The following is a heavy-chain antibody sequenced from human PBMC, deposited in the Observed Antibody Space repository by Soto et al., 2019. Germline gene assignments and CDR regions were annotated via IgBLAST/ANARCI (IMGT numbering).Heavy chain of an antibody. CDR3: ARAAPLGAGDYCYFYMDV. CDR1: GFTFSSYG. D-gene: IGHD3-16*01. Sequence: QVQLVESGGGVVQPGRSLRLSCAASGFTFSSYGMHWVRQAPGKGLEWVAVIWYDGRNKYYADSVKGRFTISRDNSKNTLYLQMNSLRAEDTAVYYCARAAPLGAGDYCYFYMDVWGKGTTVTVSS. J-gene: IGHJ6*03. CDR2: IWYDGRNK. V-gene: IGHV3-33*01.